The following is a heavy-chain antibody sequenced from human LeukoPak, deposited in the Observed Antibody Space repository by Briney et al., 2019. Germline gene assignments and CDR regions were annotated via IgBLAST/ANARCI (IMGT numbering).Heavy chain of an antibody. D-gene: IGHD2-15*01. J-gene: IGHJ4*02. Sequence: GESLKISCKGSGYIFTTYWIGWVRQMPGKGLEWMGIIYPGDSDTRYSPSFQGQVTISADKSISTAYLQWSSLKASDTAMYYCARRYCSGSSCYLFDYWGQGTLVTVSS. CDR3: ARRYCSGSSCYLFDY. CDR2: IYPGDSDT. V-gene: IGHV5-51*01. CDR1: GYIFTTYW.